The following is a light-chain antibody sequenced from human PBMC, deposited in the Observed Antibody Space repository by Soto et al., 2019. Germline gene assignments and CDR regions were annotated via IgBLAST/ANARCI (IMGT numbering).Light chain of an antibody. CDR1: ETISHY. J-gene: IGKJ5*01. Sequence: IHMTQSHSALSASVGDSVTISCGASETISHYLNWYQQKPGNAPKLLIYAAFILQSGVPSRFSGYGSGTDFTLSIISLQPEDFATYYCQQADSFRITFGQGTLLAI. CDR2: AAF. CDR3: QQADSFRIT. V-gene: IGKV1-39*01.